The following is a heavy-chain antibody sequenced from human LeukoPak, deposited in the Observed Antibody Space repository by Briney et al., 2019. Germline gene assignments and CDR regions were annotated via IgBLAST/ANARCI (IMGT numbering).Heavy chain of an antibody. CDR1: GFTVSTNY. D-gene: IGHD6-13*01. CDR3: ARGSGNIAAAGSFDY. Sequence: GGSLRLSCAASGFTVSTNYMSWDRQAPGKGLEWVSLIYSGGSTYHADSVKGRFTLSRDNSKNTLYLQMNSLRTEDTAVYYCARGSGNIAAAGSFDYWGQGTLVTVSS. V-gene: IGHV3-66*02. J-gene: IGHJ4*02. CDR2: IYSGGST.